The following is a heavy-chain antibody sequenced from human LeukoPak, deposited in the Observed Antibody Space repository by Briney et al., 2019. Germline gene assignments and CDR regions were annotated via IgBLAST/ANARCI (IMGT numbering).Heavy chain of an antibody. CDR1: GSTFTRYY. CDR3: ARGTTGSHDAFDI. D-gene: IGHD1-1*01. J-gene: IGHJ3*02. Sequence: GASVKVSCKDSGSTFTRYYMHWVPQAPGKGLEWMGWISTYTGYTNYAQKLQGRVTMNTATSTSTAYMELRSLRSEDTAFYYCARGTTGSHDAFDICGQGTVVTVSS. CDR2: ISTYTGYT. V-gene: IGHV1-18*04.